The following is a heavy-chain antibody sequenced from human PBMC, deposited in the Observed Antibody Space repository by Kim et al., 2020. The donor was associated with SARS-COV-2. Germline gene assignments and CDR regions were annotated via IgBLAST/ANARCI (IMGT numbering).Heavy chain of an antibody. Sequence: STNSNPSLKSRVTISGGTSKNQFSLKRSAVTAAGTAVYYCARDLLYDMDVWGEGTTVTVSS. V-gene: IGHV4-59*01. CDR3: ARDLLYDMDV. J-gene: IGHJ6*03. CDR2: ST.